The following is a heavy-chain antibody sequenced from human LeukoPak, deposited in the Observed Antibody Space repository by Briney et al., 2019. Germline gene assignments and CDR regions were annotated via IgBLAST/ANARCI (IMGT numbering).Heavy chain of an antibody. CDR3: ARVTMVGGFDP. Sequence: SETLSLTCTVSGGSISSYYWSWIRQPPGKGLEWIGYIYYSGSTNYNPSLKSRVTISLDTSKNQFSLKLSSVTAADTAVYYCARVTMVGGFDPWGQGTLVTVSS. CDR2: IYYSGST. CDR1: GGSISSYY. J-gene: IGHJ5*02. D-gene: IGHD3-10*01. V-gene: IGHV4-59*08.